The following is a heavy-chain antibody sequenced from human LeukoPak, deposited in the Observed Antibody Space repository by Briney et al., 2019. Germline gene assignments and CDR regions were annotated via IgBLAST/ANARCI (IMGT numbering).Heavy chain of an antibody. V-gene: IGHV3-66*01. CDR2: IYSGGST. Sequence: GGSLRLSCAASGFTVSSNYMSWVRQAPGKGLEWVSVIYSGGSTYYADSVKGRFTISRDNSKNTLYLQMNSLRAEDTAVYYCARDLPKGSYYYYGMDVWGQGTTVTVSS. CDR3: ARDLPKGSYYYYGMDV. CDR1: GFTVSSNY. J-gene: IGHJ6*02. D-gene: IGHD1-26*01.